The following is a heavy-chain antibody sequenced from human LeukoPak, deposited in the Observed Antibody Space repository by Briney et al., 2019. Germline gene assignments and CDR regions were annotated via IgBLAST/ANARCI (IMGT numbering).Heavy chain of an antibody. CDR3: ASSIAAAKPFDY. Sequence: GGSLRLSCVGSGLTFSSHAMSWVRQAPEKGLEWVSGIYESGQTTHYADSVKGRFTISRDNSKNTLYLQMNSLRAEDTAVYYCASSIAAAKPFDYWGQGTLVTVSS. CDR1: GLTFSSHA. D-gene: IGHD6-13*01. J-gene: IGHJ4*02. CDR2: IYESGQTT. V-gene: IGHV3-23*01.